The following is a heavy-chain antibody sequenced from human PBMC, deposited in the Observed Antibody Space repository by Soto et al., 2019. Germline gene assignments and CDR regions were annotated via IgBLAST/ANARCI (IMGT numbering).Heavy chain of an antibody. Sequence: SETLSLTCTVSGGSISSYYWSWIRQPPGKGLEWIGYIYYSGSTNYNPSLKSRVTISVDTSKNQFSLKLSSVTAADTAVYYCARDSPYGEGGYYYGMDVWGQGTTVTVSS. V-gene: IGHV4-59*01. J-gene: IGHJ6*02. CDR3: ARDSPYGEGGYYYGMDV. CDR1: GGSISSYY. D-gene: IGHD4-17*01. CDR2: IYYSGST.